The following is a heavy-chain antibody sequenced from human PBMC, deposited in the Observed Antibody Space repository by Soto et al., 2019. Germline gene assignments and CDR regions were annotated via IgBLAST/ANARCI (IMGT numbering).Heavy chain of an antibody. J-gene: IGHJ5*02. V-gene: IGHV1-69*01. D-gene: IGHD4-17*01. Sequence: QVQLVQSGAEVQKPGSSVKVSCKASGGTFSSYAISWVRQAPGQGLEWMGGIIPIFGTANYAQKFQGRVTITADESTSTAYMELSSLRSEDTAVYYCAKRGEATVTTLWFDPWGQGTLVTVSS. CDR2: IIPIFGTA. CDR3: AKRGEATVTTLWFDP. CDR1: GGTFSSYA.